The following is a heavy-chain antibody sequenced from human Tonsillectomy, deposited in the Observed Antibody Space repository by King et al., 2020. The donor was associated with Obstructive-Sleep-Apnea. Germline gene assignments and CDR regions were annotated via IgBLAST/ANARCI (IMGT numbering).Heavy chain of an antibody. Sequence: VQLVESGGGLVQSGGSLRLSCAASGFTFSDYWMTWVRQAPGKGLGGVANIKQEGREKYIVDSVKGRFTISRDNADNSLSLQMDCLRAADTAVYYCAKGSYRHDYWGQGTLVTVSS. V-gene: IGHV3-7*01. D-gene: IGHD3-16*02. CDR2: IKQEGREK. J-gene: IGHJ4*02. CDR1: GFTFSDYW. CDR3: AKGSYRHDY.